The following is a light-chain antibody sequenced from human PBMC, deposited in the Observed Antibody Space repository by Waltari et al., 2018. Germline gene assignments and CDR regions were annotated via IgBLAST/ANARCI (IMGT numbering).Light chain of an antibody. V-gene: IGLV3-1*01. CDR3: QSWVGKVV. CDR2: QDF. Sequence: YDLTQPPSVSVSPGHTATITCYGANLGAKFVSWYPQSPCQSPLLVFYQDFKRPSGIPGRFSGSNSGNTATLTISGAQAMDEADFYCQSWVGKVVFGGGTKLTV. J-gene: IGLJ2*01. CDR1: NLGAKF.